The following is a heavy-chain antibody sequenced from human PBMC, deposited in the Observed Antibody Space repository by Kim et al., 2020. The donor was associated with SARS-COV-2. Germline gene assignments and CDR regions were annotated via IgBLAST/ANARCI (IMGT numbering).Heavy chain of an antibody. CDR3: ARGPMTTVNCYYGMDV. CDR2: IYYSGST. J-gene: IGHJ6*02. CDR1: GGSISSYY. D-gene: IGHD4-17*01. V-gene: IGHV4-59*13. Sequence: SETLSLTCTVSGGSISSYYWSWIRQPPGKGLEWIGYIYYSGSTNYNPSLKSRVTISVDTSKNQFSLKLSSVTAADTAVYYCARGPMTTVNCYYGMDVWGQVTTVTVSS.